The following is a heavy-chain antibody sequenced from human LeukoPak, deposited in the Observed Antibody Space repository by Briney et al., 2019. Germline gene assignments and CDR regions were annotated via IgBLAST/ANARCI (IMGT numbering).Heavy chain of an antibody. J-gene: IGHJ4*02. V-gene: IGHV1-2*06. CDR1: GYTFTGYY. CDR2: INPNSGGT. D-gene: IGHD6-19*01. Sequence: ASVKVSCKASGYTFTGYYMHWVRQAPAQGLEWMGRINPNSGGTNYAQKFQGRVTMTRDTSISTAYMELSRLRSDDTAVYYCARVGIAVAGTRVDFDYWGQGTLVAVSS. CDR3: ARVGIAVAGTRVDFDY.